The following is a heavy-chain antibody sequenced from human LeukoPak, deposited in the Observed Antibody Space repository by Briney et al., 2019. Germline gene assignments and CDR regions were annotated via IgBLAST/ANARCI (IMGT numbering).Heavy chain of an antibody. J-gene: IGHJ2*01. CDR1: GYTFTSYG. D-gene: IGHD4-11*01. CDR3: ARDSFGNYGTYWYFDL. CDR2: ISAYNGNT. Sequence: ASVKVSCKASGYTFTSYGISWVRQAPGQGLEWMGWISAYNGNTNYAQKLQGRVTMTTDTSTSTAYMELRSLRSDDTAVYYCARDSFGNYGTYWYFDLWGRGTLVTVSS. V-gene: IGHV1-18*01.